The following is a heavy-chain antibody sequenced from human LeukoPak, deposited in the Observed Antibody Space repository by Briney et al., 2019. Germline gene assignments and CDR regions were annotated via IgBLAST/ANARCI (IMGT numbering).Heavy chain of an antibody. J-gene: IGHJ4*02. CDR3: AGGSGWYFDY. V-gene: IGHV3-21*06. D-gene: IGHD6-19*01. CDR1: GFTFDDYG. CDR2: ITSSSSYI. Sequence: GGSLRLSCAASGFTFDDYGMSWVRQAPGKGLEWVSSITSSSSYIYYADSVKGRFTISRDNAKNSLYLQMNSLRVEDTAVYYCAGGSGWYFDYWGQGALVIVSS.